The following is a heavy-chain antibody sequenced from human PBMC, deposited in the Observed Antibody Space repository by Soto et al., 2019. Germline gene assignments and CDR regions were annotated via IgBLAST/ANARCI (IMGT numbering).Heavy chain of an antibody. CDR1: GGSISSSSYY. D-gene: IGHD5-12*01. J-gene: IGHJ4*02. CDR3: ARQVRATDDFDY. V-gene: IGHV4-39*01. CDR2: IYYSGST. Sequence: SATLSLTCTVSGGSISSSSYYWGWIRQPPGKGLEWIGSIYYSGSTYYNPSLKSRVTISVDTSKNQFSLKLSSVTAADTAVYYCARQVRATDDFDYWGQGTLVTVSS.